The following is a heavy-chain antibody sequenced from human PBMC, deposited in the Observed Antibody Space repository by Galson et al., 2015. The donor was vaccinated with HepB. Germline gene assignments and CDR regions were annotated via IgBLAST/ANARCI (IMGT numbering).Heavy chain of an antibody. CDR3: TKQAGNLIRSWHFDY. Sequence: SLRLSCAASGFTFSDFAMSWVRQAPGKGLEWVSGIEKDSSYRYCADSMTGRFTISRDNSKNTLFLQLNSLRADDTAVYYCTKQAGNLIRSWHFDYWGQGSLVIVSS. J-gene: IGHJ4*02. V-gene: IGHV3-23*03. CDR2: IEKDSSYR. CDR1: GFTFSDFA.